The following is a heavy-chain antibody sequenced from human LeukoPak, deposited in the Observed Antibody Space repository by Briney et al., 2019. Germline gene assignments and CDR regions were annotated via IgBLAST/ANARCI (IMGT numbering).Heavy chain of an antibody. CDR2: ISGDGGHT. D-gene: IGHD6-19*01. V-gene: IGHV3-23*01. Sequence: HPGGSLRLSCAASGFTFSSSAMSWVRQAPGKGLEWVSTISGDGGHTYFADSVKGRFTISRDNSKNTLYLQMNSLRVEDTAVYYCAKVRQLLVGHVLPSFDYWGQGTLVTVSS. J-gene: IGHJ4*02. CDR3: AKVRQLLVGHVLPSFDY. CDR1: GFTFSSSA.